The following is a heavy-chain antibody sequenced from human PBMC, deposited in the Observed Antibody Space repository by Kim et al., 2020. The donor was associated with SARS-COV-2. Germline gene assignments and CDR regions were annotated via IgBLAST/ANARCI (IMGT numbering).Heavy chain of an antibody. CDR3: ARQYCSSTSCLFDY. Sequence: GGSLRLSCAASGFTFSSYGMHWVRQGPGKGLEWVAVIWYDGSNKYYADSVKGRFTISRDNSKNTLYLQMNSLRAEDTAVYYCARQYCSSTSCLFDYWGQGTLVTVSS. J-gene: IGHJ4*02. CDR2: IWYDGSNK. D-gene: IGHD2-2*01. V-gene: IGHV3-33*01. CDR1: GFTFSSYG.